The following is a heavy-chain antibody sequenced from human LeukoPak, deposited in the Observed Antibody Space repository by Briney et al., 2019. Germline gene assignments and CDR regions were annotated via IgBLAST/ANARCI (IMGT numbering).Heavy chain of an antibody. CDR3: ARARNYYDSSGHIYYYYYYMDV. D-gene: IGHD3-22*01. V-gene: IGHV4-34*01. CDR2: IDHSGST. Sequence: SETLSLTCAVYGGSFSGYYWSWIRQPPGKRLECIGEIDHSGSTNYNPSLNSRVTISVDTSKNQFSLKLSSVTAADTAVYYCARARNYYDSSGHIYYYYYYMDVWGKGTTVTVSS. CDR1: GGSFSGYY. J-gene: IGHJ6*03.